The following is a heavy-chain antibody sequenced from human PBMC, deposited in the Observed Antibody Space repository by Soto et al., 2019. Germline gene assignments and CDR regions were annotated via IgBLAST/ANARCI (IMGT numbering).Heavy chain of an antibody. J-gene: IGHJ4*02. Sequence: VASVKVSCKASGYTFTSYYMHWVRQAPGQGLEWMGIINPSGGSTSYAQRFRGRVTMTRDTSTSTVYMELSSLRSEDTAVYYCAREADDSSGYYRPVPSGYWGQGTLVTVSS. D-gene: IGHD3-22*01. CDR2: INPSGGST. CDR3: AREADDSSGYYRPVPSGY. CDR1: GYTFTSYY. V-gene: IGHV1-46*01.